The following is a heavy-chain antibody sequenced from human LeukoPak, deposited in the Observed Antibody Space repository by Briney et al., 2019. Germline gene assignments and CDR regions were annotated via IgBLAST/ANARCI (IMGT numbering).Heavy chain of an antibody. CDR1: GSTVTNYY. D-gene: IGHD6-13*01. J-gene: IGHJ4*02. CDR3: ATTGATSPSSASWFNIEY. CDR2: IYYSGGT. V-gene: IGHV4-59*08. Sequence: SDTLSLTCTVSGSTVTNYYSNWVRQPPGRGLEWIGYIYYSGGTNYNPSLESRVTISLDTAKNQFSLKLRSVTAEDTAVYYCATTGATSPSSASWFNIEYWGQGTLVPVSS.